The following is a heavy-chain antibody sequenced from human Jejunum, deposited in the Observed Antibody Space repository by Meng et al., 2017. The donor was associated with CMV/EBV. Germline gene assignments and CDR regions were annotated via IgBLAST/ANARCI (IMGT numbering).Heavy chain of an antibody. J-gene: IGHJ4*02. CDR2: IYRGGTT. CDR3: AKVAMIRGVVFDF. CDR1: GFTVSTND. Sequence: AASGFTVSTNDMGWVRQAPGKGLEWVSVIYRGGTTYYADSVKGRFTISRDNSKNTLYLQMNSLRADDTAVYYCAKVAMIRGVVFDFWGQGTLVTVSS. V-gene: IGHV3-53*01. D-gene: IGHD3-10*01.